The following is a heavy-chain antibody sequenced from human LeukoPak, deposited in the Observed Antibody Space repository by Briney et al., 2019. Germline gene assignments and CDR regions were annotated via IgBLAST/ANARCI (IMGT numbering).Heavy chain of an antibody. D-gene: IGHD6-19*01. V-gene: IGHV3-48*03. CDR2: ISSSGSTI. CDR3: ARGEYSSGWYSNPLFDY. Sequence: GGSLRLSCAASGFTFSSYEMNWVRQAPGKGLEWVSYISSSGSTIYYADSVKGRFTISRDTAKNSLYLQMNSLRAEDTAVYYCARGEYSSGWYSNPLFDYWGQGTLVTVSS. CDR1: GFTFSSYE. J-gene: IGHJ4*02.